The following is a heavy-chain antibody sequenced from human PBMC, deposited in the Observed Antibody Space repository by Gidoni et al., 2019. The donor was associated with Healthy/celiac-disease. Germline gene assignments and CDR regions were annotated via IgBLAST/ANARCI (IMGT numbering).Heavy chain of an antibody. D-gene: IGHD3-10*01. J-gene: IGHJ6*03. CDR3: ARVQRPGSNANTGRPETYYYYIDV. CDR2: SNHSGST. V-gene: IGHV4-34*01. Sequence: QVQLQQWGAGLLKPSETLSLTCDVYCWSFSGYYWSWIRQPPGKGLEWIGESNHSGSTNYNPSLKSRVTISVDTSKNQFSLKLSSVPGADTAVYYCARVQRPGSNANTGRPETYYYYIDVWGKGTTVTVSS. CDR1: CWSFSGYY.